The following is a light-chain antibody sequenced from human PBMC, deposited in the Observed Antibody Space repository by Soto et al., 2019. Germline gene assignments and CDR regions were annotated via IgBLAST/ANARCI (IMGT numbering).Light chain of an antibody. CDR2: KVN. CDR3: CSYAGSSSVV. V-gene: IGLV2-23*02. CDR1: SSDVGSYNL. Sequence: QSVLTQPASVSGSPGQSITISCTGTSSDVGSYNLVSWYQQHPGKAPKLMIYKVNKRPSGVSNRFSGSKSGNTASLTISGLQAEDEADYYCCSYAGSSSVVFGGGTKLTVL. J-gene: IGLJ2*01.